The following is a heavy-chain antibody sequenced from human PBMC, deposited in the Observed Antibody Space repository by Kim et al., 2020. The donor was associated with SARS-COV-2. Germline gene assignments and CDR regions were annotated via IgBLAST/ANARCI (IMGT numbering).Heavy chain of an antibody. CDR3: AKVGLAHYYDSTLGDY. Sequence: SVKGRFTISGDNSKNTLYLQMNSLRAEDTGVYYCAKVGLAHYYDSTLGDYWGQGTLVTVSS. J-gene: IGHJ4*02. V-gene: IGHV3-23*01. D-gene: IGHD3-22*01.